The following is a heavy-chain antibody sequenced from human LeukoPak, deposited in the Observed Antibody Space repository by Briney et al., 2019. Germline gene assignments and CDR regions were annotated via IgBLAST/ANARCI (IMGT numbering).Heavy chain of an antibody. CDR3: ARDFSGTYYFDY. D-gene: IGHD1-26*01. V-gene: IGHV4-61*01. CDR1: GGSVSSGSYY. CDR2: FYYTGIT. Sequence: KPSETLSLTCTVSGGSVSSGSYYWSWIRQPPGKGLAWIGFFYYTGITKYNPSLKSRGTISVDRSKNQFSLKLTSVTAADTAVYYCARDFSGTYYFDYWGQGTLVTVSS. J-gene: IGHJ4*02.